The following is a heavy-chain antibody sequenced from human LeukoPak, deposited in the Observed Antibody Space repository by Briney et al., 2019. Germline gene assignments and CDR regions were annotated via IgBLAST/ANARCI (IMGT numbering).Heavy chain of an antibody. D-gene: IGHD1-26*01. CDR3: ASTESGSQGYYYYMDV. Sequence: GGSLRLSCAASGFTFSSNYMSWVRQAPGKGLEWVSVIYSGGSTYYADSVKGRFTISRDNSKNTLYLQMNSLRAEDTAVYYCASTESGSQGYYYYMDVWGKGTTVTVSS. V-gene: IGHV3-66*02. CDR1: GFTFSSNY. J-gene: IGHJ6*03. CDR2: IYSGGST.